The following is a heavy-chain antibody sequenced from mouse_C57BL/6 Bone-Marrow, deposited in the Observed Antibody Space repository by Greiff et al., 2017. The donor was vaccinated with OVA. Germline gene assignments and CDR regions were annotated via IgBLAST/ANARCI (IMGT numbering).Heavy chain of an antibody. J-gene: IGHJ1*03. CDR3: TPFYGYDRYCDV. D-gene: IGHD2-9*01. CDR1: GYTFTSYW. V-gene: IGHV1-5*01. Sequence: EVQLVESGTVLARPGASVKMSCKTSGYTFTSYWMHWVKQRPGQGLEWIGAIYPGNSDTSYNQKFKGKAKLTAVTSASTAYMELSSLTNEDSAVYYCTPFYGYDRYCDVWGTGTTVTVSS. CDR2: IYPGNSDT.